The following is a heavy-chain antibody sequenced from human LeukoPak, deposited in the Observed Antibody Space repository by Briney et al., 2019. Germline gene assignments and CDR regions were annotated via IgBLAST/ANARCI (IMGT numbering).Heavy chain of an antibody. Sequence: ASVKVSCKASGYTFTGYYMHWVRQAPGQGLEWMGWINPNSGGTNYAQKFQGRVTMTRDTSISTAYMELSRLRSDGTAVYYCARGRRGRGYSYVQDYWGQGTLVTVSS. D-gene: IGHD5-18*01. CDR3: ARGRRGRGYSYVQDY. CDR2: INPNSGGT. J-gene: IGHJ4*02. CDR1: GYTFTGYY. V-gene: IGHV1-2*02.